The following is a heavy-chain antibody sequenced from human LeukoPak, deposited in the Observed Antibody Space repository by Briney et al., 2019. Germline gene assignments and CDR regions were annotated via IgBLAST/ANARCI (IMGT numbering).Heavy chain of an antibody. CDR1: GGSISSYY. J-gene: IGHJ5*02. Sequence: KPSETLSLTCTVSGGSISSYYWSWIRQPPGKGLEWIGYIYYSGSTNYNPSLKSRVTISVDTSKNQFSLKLSSVTAADTAVYYCARGGSTGTNLNWADPWGQGTLVTVSS. CDR2: IYYSGST. D-gene: IGHD1-1*01. V-gene: IGHV4-59*01. CDR3: ARGGSTGTNLNWADP.